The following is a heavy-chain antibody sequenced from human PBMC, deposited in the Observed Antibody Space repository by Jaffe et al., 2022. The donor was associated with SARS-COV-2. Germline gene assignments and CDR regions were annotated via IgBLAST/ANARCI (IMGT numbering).Heavy chain of an antibody. V-gene: IGHV3-7*01. Sequence: EVQLVESGGGLVQPGGSLRLSCAASGFTFSSYWMSWVRQAPGKGLEWVANIKQDGSEKYYVDSVKGRFTISRDNAKNSLYLQMNSLRAEDTAVYYCAREEYYDSSGYWPHAFDIWGQGTMVTVSS. CDR3: AREEYYDSSGYWPHAFDI. D-gene: IGHD3-22*01. CDR2: IKQDGSEK. J-gene: IGHJ3*02. CDR1: GFTFSSYW.